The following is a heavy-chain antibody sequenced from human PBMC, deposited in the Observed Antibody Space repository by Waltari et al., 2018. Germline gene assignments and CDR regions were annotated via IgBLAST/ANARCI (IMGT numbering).Heavy chain of an antibody. D-gene: IGHD3-22*01. Sequence: QLQLQESGPGLVKPSETLSLTCTVSGGSMNCYYWCWIRQSPGKGLECIGSVFYTGTTYYKPSLKSRLTISIDTSKNQFSLRLASVTAADTAVYYCARHNSGYYTPHDYWGQGTQVTVSS. CDR1: GGSMNCYY. CDR3: ARHNSGYYTPHDY. CDR2: VFYTGTT. V-gene: IGHV4-39*01. J-gene: IGHJ4*02.